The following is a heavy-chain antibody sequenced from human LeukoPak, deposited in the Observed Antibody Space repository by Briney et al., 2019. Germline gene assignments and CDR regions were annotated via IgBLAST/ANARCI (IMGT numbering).Heavy chain of an antibody. D-gene: IGHD4-17*01. J-gene: IGHJ3*02. CDR3: ARSDYGNAFDI. V-gene: IGHV3-48*04. CDR1: GFTFSSYS. CDR2: ISSSSSTI. Sequence: GGSLRLSCAASGFTFSSYSMNWVRQAPGKGLEWVSYISSSSSTIYYADSVKGRFTISRDNAKNSLYLQMNSPRTEDTAVYYCARSDYGNAFDIWGQGTMVTVSS.